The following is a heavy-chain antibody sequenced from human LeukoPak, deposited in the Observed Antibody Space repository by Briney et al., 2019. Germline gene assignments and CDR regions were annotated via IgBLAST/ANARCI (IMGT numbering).Heavy chain of an antibody. V-gene: IGHV3-66*01. CDR1: GFTVSSNY. Sequence: GGSLRLSCAASGFTVSSNYMSWVRQAPGKGLEWVPVIYSGGSTYYADSVKGRFTISRDNSKNTLYLQMNSLRAEDTAVYYCAKDLNPIAVAGTCDYWGQGTLVTVSS. J-gene: IGHJ4*02. CDR3: AKDLNPIAVAGTCDY. CDR2: IYSGGST. D-gene: IGHD6-19*01.